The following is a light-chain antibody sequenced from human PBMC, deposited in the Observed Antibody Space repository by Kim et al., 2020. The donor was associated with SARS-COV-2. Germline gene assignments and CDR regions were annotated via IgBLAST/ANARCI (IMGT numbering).Light chain of an antibody. Sequence: APGERATPPCRASQSVSSSYLAWYQQKPGQAPRLLIYGASSRATGIPDRFSGSGSGTDFTLTISRLEPEDFAVYYCQQYGSSPRTFGQGTKVDIK. CDR2: GAS. CDR1: QSVSSSY. CDR3: QQYGSSPRT. V-gene: IGKV3-20*01. J-gene: IGKJ1*01.